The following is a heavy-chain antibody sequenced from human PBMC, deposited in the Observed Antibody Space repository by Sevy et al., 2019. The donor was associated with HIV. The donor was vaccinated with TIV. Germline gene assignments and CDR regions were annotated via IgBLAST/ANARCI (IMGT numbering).Heavy chain of an antibody. D-gene: IGHD2-2*01. CDR3: ARDDRYCSSTSCYGEVPNYYYGMDV. V-gene: IGHV3-7*01. Sequence: GGSLRLSCAASGFTFSSYWMSWVRQAPGKGLEWVANIKQDGSEKYYVDSVKGRFTISRDNAKNSLYLQMNSLRAEDMAVYYCARDDRYCSSTSCYGEVPNYYYGMDVWGQGTTVTVSS. J-gene: IGHJ6*02. CDR2: IKQDGSEK. CDR1: GFTFSSYW.